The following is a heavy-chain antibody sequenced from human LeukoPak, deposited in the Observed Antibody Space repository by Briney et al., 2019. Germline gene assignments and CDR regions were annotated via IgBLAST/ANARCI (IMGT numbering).Heavy chain of an antibody. CDR1: GFTFSTFT. D-gene: IGHD3-10*02. J-gene: IGHJ4*02. Sequence: GSLRLSCAASGFTFSTFTMNWVRQAPGKGLEGVTGITASGPRTYYADSVKGRFSISRDNSESKVYLQMNSLRAEDTAIYYCAKDPFNIFGGLWGQGTLVTVSS. CDR3: AKDPFNIFGGL. V-gene: IGHV3-23*01. CDR2: ITASGPRT.